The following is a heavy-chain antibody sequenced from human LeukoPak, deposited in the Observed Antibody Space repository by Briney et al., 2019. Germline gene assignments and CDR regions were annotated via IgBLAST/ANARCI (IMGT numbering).Heavy chain of an antibody. Sequence: GGSLRLSCAASGVCFSDYWWSWIRQAPGKGLEWVGQIKEDGTAKSYLDSVKGRFTISRDNAKKLLFIQMSSLRIQDTVLYCCTRDNSAMETTYRFDYGGQGTPVTVSS. D-gene: IGHD2-2*01. J-gene: IGHJ4*02. CDR1: GVCFSDYW. V-gene: IGHV3-7*01. CDR2: IKEDGTAK. CDR3: TRDNSAMETTYRFDY.